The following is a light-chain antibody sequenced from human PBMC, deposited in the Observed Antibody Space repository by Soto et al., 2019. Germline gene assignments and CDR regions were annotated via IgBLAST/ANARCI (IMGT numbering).Light chain of an antibody. Sequence: DIQMTQSPSTLSASVGDRVTITCRASQSISNWLAWYQQKPGKAPKLLIYDASSLESGVPSRFSGSGSGTELPLTISSLQPDDFATYYCQQHNSYRTFGQGTKVEIK. CDR3: QQHNSYRT. CDR2: DAS. CDR1: QSISNW. J-gene: IGKJ1*01. V-gene: IGKV1-5*01.